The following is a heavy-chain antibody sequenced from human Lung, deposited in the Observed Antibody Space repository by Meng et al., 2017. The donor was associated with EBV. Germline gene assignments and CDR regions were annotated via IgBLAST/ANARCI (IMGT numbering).Heavy chain of an antibody. V-gene: IGHV4-30-4*01. J-gene: IGHJ4*02. D-gene: IGHD2-21*01. Sequence: LWEWGRGLLGPSRPLSLTCTVCGGSMGSGNYYWSWIRQPSGKGLEWIGYIHHSGSAYYNPPLKSRVSISVDTSKNQFSLNLNPMTAADTAVYYCASFDHIPRRNYFDYWGQGTLVTVSS. CDR2: IHHSGSA. CDR3: ASFDHIPRRNYFDY. CDR1: GGSMGSGNYY.